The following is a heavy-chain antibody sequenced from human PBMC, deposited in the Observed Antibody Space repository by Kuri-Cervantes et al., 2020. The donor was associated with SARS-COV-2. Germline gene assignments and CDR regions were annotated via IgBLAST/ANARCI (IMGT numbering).Heavy chain of an antibody. CDR1: GFTFDDYA. D-gene: IGHD3-10*01. CDR3: AKDRMVQGVIRGTAFDP. J-gene: IGHJ5*02. CDR2: ISWNSGSI. Sequence: GGSLRLSFAASGFTFDDYAMHWVRQAPGKGLEWVSGISWNSGSIGYADSVKGRFTISRDNAKTSLYLQMNSLRAEDTALYYCAKDRMVQGVIRGTAFDPWGQGTLVTVSS. V-gene: IGHV3-9*01.